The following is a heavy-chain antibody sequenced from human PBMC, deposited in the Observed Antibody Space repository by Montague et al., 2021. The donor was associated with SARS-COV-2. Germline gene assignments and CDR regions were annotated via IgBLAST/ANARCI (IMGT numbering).Heavy chain of an antibody. J-gene: IGHJ5*02. Sequence: SETLSLTCTVSGGSISSYYWSWIRQPPGKGLEWIGYIYYSGSTNYNPSLKSRVTISVDTSKNQFSLKLSSVTAADTAVYYCAREAPGRCSGGSCSLDNWFDPWGQGTLVTVSS. CDR2: IYYSGST. CDR3: AREAPGRCSGGSCSLDNWFDP. D-gene: IGHD2-15*01. V-gene: IGHV4-59*12. CDR1: GGSISSYY.